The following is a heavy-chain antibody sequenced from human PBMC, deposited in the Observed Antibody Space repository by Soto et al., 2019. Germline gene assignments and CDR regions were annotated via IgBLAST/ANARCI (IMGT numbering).Heavy chain of an antibody. D-gene: IGHD2-21*02. Sequence: PSQTLSLTCAISGDSVSSNSAAWNWIRQSPSRGLEWLGRAYYRSQWFYDSAVSVRSRINVIPDTSRNQFSLQLNSVTPEDTAVYYCTKQKGDSRTYIDMDVWGQGTTVTVSS. CDR3: TKQKGDSRTYIDMDV. CDR2: AYYRSQWFY. V-gene: IGHV6-1*01. J-gene: IGHJ6*02. CDR1: GDSVSSNSAA.